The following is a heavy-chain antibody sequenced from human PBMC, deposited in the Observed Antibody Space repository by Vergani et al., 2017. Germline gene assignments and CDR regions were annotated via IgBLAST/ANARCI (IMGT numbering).Heavy chain of an antibody. D-gene: IGHD3-9*01. V-gene: IGHV4-4*03. J-gene: IGHJ6*02. CDR1: GGSISSSNW. Sequence: QVQLQESGPGLVKPPGTLSLTCAVSGGSISSSNWWSWVRQPPGKGLQWIGEIYHSGGTHYNPSLKSRVTISVDKSKNQFSLKLRSVTAADTAVYYCARALKIRYSTVGDYYYYGMDVWGQGTTVTVSS. CDR3: ARALKIRYSTVGDYYYYGMDV. CDR2: IYHSGGT.